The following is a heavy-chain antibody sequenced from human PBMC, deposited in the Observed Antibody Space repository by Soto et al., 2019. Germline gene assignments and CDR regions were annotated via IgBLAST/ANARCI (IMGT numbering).Heavy chain of an antibody. D-gene: IGHD6-19*01. J-gene: IGHJ4*02. CDR2: INHSGST. CDR3: ARGRKRESSSGWYYY. Sequence: QVQLQQWGAGLLKPSETLSLTCAVYGGSFSSYYWSWIHQPPGKGLEWIGEINHSGSTNYNPSLKSRVTISVDTSKNQFSLKLSSVTAADTAVYYCARGRKRESSSGWYYYWGQGTLVTVSS. CDR1: GGSFSSYY. V-gene: IGHV4-34*01.